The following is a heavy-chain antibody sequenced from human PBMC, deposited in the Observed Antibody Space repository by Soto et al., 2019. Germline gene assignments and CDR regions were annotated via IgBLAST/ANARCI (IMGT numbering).Heavy chain of an antibody. CDR1: GFTFSSYG. Sequence: QVHLVESGGGVLQPGRSLRLSCAASGFTFSSYGMHWVRQAPGKGLDWVAVIWFDGSIKYYAGSVKGRFTISRDNSKNTLYLQMNSLRADDTAVYYCARDEGRTGAYYGMDVWGQGTTVTVSS. J-gene: IGHJ6*02. CDR2: IWFDGSIK. D-gene: IGHD1-1*01. CDR3: ARDEGRTGAYYGMDV. V-gene: IGHV3-33*01.